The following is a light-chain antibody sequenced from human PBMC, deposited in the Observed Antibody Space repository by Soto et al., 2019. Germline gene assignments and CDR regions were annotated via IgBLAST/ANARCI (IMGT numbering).Light chain of an antibody. V-gene: IGKV4-1*01. CDR2: WAS. J-gene: IGKJ5*01. CDR1: QSVLYTSNNKNY. Sequence: DCVMTQSPDSLSVSLGERATINCKSGQSVLYTSNNKNYLAWYQQKAGQPPKLLIYWASYRESGVPDRFIASGSGTDFTLTISSLQVEDVATYYCQQYLHTPRTFGQGTRLEIK. CDR3: QQYLHTPRT.